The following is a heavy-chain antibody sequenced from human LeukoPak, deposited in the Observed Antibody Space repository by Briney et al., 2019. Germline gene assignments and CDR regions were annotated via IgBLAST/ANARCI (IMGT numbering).Heavy chain of an antibody. CDR1: GFTFSSYG. Sequence: QPGGSLRLSCAASGFTFSSYGMNWVRQAPGKGLEWVSYISSSASTIYYADSVKGRFTISRDNAKNSLYLQMNSLRAEDTAVYYCARDSSGWYHWFDPWGQGTLVTVSS. V-gene: IGHV3-48*04. CDR2: ISSSASTI. J-gene: IGHJ5*02. CDR3: ARDSSGWYHWFDP. D-gene: IGHD6-19*01.